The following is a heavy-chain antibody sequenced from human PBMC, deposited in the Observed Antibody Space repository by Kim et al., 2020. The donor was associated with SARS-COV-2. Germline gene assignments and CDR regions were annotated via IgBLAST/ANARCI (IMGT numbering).Heavy chain of an antibody. V-gene: IGHV5-10-1*01. D-gene: IGHD6-19*01. Sequence: GESLKISCKGSGYSFTSYWISWVRQMPGKGLEWMGRIDPSDSYTNYSPSFQGHVTISADKSISTAYLQWSSLKASDTAMYYCARQRQWLTPGYYYGMDVWGQGTTVTVSS. CDR2: IDPSDSYT. J-gene: IGHJ6*02. CDR1: GYSFTSYW. CDR3: ARQRQWLTPGYYYGMDV.